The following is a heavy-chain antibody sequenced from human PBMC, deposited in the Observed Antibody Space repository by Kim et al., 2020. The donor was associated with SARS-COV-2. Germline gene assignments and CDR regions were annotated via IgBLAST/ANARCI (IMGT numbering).Heavy chain of an antibody. CDR1: GFTFSDYY. CDR2: ISSSSSYT. CDR3: ARGGGWEHEGDDAFDI. V-gene: IGHV3-11*05. D-gene: IGHD1-26*01. J-gene: IGHJ3*02. Sequence: GGSLRLSCAASGFTFSDYYMSWIRQAPGKGLEWVSYISSSSSYTNYADSVKGRFTISRDNAKNSLYLQMNSLRAEDTAVYYCARGGGWEHEGDDAFDIWGQGTMVTVSS.